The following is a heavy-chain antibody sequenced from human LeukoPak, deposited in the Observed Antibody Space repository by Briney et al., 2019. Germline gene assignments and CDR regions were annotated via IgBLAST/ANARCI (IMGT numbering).Heavy chain of an antibody. CDR1: GFTFSSYG. Sequence: GGSLRLSCEASGFTFSSYGMSWVRQAPGKGLEWVSAISDSGGSTYYADSVKGRFTISRDNSKNTLYLQMNSLRAEDTAVYYCAKDRRAAAGTPWGYWGQGTLVTVSS. CDR2: ISDSGGST. CDR3: AKDRRAAAGTPWGY. J-gene: IGHJ4*02. D-gene: IGHD6-13*01. V-gene: IGHV3-23*01.